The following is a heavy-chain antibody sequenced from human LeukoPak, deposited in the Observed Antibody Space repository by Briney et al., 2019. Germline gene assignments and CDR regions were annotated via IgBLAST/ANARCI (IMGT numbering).Heavy chain of an antibody. J-gene: IGHJ6*03. D-gene: IGHD2-2*01. Sequence: SVKVSCKASGGTFSSYAISWVRQAPGQGLEWMGGIIPIFGTANYAQKFQGRVTITADESTSTAYMELSSLRSEDTAVYYCARYMGVVPAAAPGDYYMDVWGKGTTVTVSS. CDR2: IIPIFGTA. V-gene: IGHV1-69*01. CDR1: GGTFSSYA. CDR3: ARYMGVVPAAAPGDYYMDV.